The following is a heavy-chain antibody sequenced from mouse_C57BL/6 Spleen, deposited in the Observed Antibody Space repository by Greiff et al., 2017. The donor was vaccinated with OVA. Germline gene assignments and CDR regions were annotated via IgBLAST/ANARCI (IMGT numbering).Heavy chain of an antibody. J-gene: IGHJ1*03. V-gene: IGHV14-2*01. CDR2: IDPEDGET. CDR3: ARSYGSSYGYFDV. D-gene: IGHD1-1*01. Sequence: EVQLQQSGAELVKPGASVKLSCTASGFNIKDYYMHWVKQRTEQGLEWIGRIDPEDGETKYAPKFQGKATLTADKSSSTAYMELRSLTSEDSAVYFCARSYGSSYGYFDVWGTGTTVTVSS. CDR1: GFNIKDYY.